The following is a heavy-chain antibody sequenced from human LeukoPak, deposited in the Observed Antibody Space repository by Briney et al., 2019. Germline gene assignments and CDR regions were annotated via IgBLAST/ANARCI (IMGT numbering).Heavy chain of an antibody. V-gene: IGHV1-46*01. CDR3: ARTDSTNGVCYIPYFDY. J-gene: IGHJ4*02. Sequence: ASVKVSCKASGYTFTSYYMHWVRQAPGQGLEWMGIINPSGGSTSYAQKFQGRVTMTRDTSTSTVYMELSSLRSEDTAVYYCARTDSTNGVCYIPYFDYWGQGTLVTVSS. D-gene: IGHD2-8*01. CDR1: GYTFTSYY. CDR2: INPSGGST.